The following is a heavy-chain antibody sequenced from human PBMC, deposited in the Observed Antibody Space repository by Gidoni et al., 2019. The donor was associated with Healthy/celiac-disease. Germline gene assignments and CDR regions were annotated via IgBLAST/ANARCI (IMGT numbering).Heavy chain of an antibody. V-gene: IGHV3-33*01. CDR1: GFTFSSYG. D-gene: IGHD2-2*01. CDR3: ARDVYCSSTSCYFLWPNELGAFDI. J-gene: IGHJ3*02. Sequence: QVQLVESGGGVVQPGRSLRLSCAASGFTFSSYGMHWVRQAPGKGLVWVAVIWYDGSNKYYADSVKGRFTISRDNSKNTLYLQMNSLRAEDTAVYYCARDVYCSSTSCYFLWPNELGAFDIWGQVTMVTVSS. CDR2: IWYDGSNK.